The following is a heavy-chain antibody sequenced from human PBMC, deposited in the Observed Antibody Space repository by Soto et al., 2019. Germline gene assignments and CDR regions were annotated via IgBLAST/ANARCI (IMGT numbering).Heavy chain of an antibody. J-gene: IGHJ4*02. D-gene: IGHD3-10*01. CDR3: ARQSGGGVITDFDH. Sequence: GESLKISCKGSGYSFASYWIAWVRQMPGKGLEWMGIIYPGDSETRYSPSFQGQVSISADKSINTAYLQWSSLKASDTAMYYCARQSGGGVITDFDHWGQGTLVTVSS. CDR1: GYSFASYW. V-gene: IGHV5-51*01. CDR2: IYPGDSET.